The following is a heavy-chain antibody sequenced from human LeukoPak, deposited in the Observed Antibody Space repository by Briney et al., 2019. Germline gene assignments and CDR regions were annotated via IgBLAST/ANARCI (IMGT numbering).Heavy chain of an antibody. CDR3: ARAISYGDYDSKTNFDY. J-gene: IGHJ4*02. Sequence: GGSLRLSCAASGFTFSSYSMNWVRQAPGKGLEWVSSISSSSSYIYYADSVKGRFTISRDNAKNSLYLQMNSLRAEDTAVYYCARAISYGDYDSKTNFDYWGQGTLVTVSS. V-gene: IGHV3-21*01. CDR2: ISSSSSYI. CDR1: GFTFSSYS. D-gene: IGHD4-17*01.